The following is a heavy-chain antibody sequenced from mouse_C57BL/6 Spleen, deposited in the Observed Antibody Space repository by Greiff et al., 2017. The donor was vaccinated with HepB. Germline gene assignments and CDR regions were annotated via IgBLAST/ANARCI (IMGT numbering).Heavy chain of an antibody. CDR2: IDPSDSYT. D-gene: IGHD3-2*02. J-gene: IGHJ2*01. Sequence: VQLQQPGAELVKPGASVKLSCKASGYTFTSYWMQWVKQRPGQGLEWIGEIDPSDSYTNYNQKFKGKATLTVDTSSSTAYMQLSSLTSEDSAVYYCAITAQATSYYFDYWGQGTTLTVSS. CDR1: GYTFTSYW. V-gene: IGHV1-50*01. CDR3: AITAQATSYYFDY.